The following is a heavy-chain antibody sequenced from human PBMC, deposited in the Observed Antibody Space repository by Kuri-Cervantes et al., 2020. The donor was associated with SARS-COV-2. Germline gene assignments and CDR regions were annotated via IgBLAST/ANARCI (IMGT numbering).Heavy chain of an antibody. CDR3: ASGYSSRLDAFDI. Sequence: GGSLRLSCAASGFTFSSYWMHWVRQAPGKGLEWVSAISGSGGSTYYADSVKGRFTISRDNAKNSLYLQMNSLRAEDTAVYYCASGYSSRLDAFDIWGQGTMVTVSS. V-gene: IGHV3-21*01. J-gene: IGHJ3*02. CDR1: GFTFSSYW. D-gene: IGHD6-13*01. CDR2: ISGSGGST.